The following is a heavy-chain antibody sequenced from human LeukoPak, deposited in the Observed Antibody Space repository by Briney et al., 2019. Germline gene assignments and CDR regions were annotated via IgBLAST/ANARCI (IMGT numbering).Heavy chain of an antibody. CDR2: INWNGGGT. CDR1: GFSFKDYG. V-gene: IGHV3-9*01. J-gene: IGHJ6*02. CDR3: AKHLTATNTYIFFGLDV. D-gene: IGHD1-26*01. Sequence: GGSLRLSCAATGFSFKDYGMHWIRQPPGKGLECVSAINWNGGGTDYADSVKGRFTISRDNAKNSLYLQLSSLRPEDTALYYCAKHLTATNTYIFFGLDVWGQGTSVTVSS.